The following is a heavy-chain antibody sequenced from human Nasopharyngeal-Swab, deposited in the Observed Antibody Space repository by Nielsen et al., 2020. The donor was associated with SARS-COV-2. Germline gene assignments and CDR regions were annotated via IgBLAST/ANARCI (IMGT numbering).Heavy chain of an antibody. D-gene: IGHD1-26*01. J-gene: IGHJ6*02. CDR2: IYPGDSNT. Sequence: GESLKTPCKGSGYSFTTYWIGWVRQMPGKGLEWMGIIYPGDSNTRYSPSFQGQVTISVDKYSSTAYLQWSSLKASDTAIYYCARPMRPMGHYCFGMDVWGQGTTVTVSS. CDR3: ARPMRPMGHYCFGMDV. CDR1: GYSFTTYW. V-gene: IGHV5-51*01.